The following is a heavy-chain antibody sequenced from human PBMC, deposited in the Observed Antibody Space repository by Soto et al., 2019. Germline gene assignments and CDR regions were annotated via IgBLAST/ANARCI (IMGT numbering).Heavy chain of an antibody. CDR2: IKAKIDGATT. CDR1: GFAFDYVW. Sequence: EVQLVESGGGLVKPGGSLRLSCAASGFAFDYVWMNWVRQTPGKGLEWVGRIKAKIDGATTDYAAPVKGRFTISRDDLKNALYLQMNSLKTEDTAVYYCATWAAYLDYWGQGSLVTVSP. V-gene: IGHV3-15*07. J-gene: IGHJ4*02. D-gene: IGHD6-25*01. CDR3: ATWAAYLDY.